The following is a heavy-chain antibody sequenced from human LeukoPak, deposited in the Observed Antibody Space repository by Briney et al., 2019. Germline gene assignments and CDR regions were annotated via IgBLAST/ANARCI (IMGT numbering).Heavy chain of an antibody. CDR3: AKERSSGSPFDY. CDR1: GFTFSSYA. CDR2: ISGSGDRT. V-gene: IGHV3-23*01. J-gene: IGHJ4*02. D-gene: IGHD6-19*01. Sequence: WGSLSLSCAASGFTFSSYAMSWVRQAPGKGLEWVSGISGSGDRTHDADSVKGRFTISRDNSKNTVYLQMNSLRADDTAVYYCAKERSSGSPFDYWGQATLVSLYS.